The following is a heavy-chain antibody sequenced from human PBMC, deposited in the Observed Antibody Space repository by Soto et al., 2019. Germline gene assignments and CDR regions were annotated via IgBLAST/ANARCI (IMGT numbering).Heavy chain of an antibody. CDR2: ISAYNGNT. J-gene: IGHJ5*02. CDR1: GYTFTSYG. V-gene: IGHV1-18*01. D-gene: IGHD3-16*01. Sequence: ASVKVSCKASGYTFTSYGISWVRQAPGQGLEWMGWISAYNGNTNYAQKLQGRATMTTDTSTSTAYMELRSLRSDDTAVYYCARGWGDYVRGPFDPWGQGTLVTVSS. CDR3: ARGWGDYVRGPFDP.